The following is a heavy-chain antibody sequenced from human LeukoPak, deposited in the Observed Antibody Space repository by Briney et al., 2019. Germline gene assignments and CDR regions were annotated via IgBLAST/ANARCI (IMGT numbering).Heavy chain of an antibody. V-gene: IGHV3-64*01. Sequence: PGGSLRLSCAASGFTFSSYAMHWVRQAPGKGLEYVSAISSKWGSTYYANSVKGRFTISRDNSKNTLYLQMGSLRAEDMAVYYCARGGYYGSGQLHPPNYWGQGTLVTVSS. D-gene: IGHD3-10*01. CDR2: ISSKWGST. J-gene: IGHJ4*02. CDR1: GFTFSSYA. CDR3: ARGGYYGSGQLHPPNY.